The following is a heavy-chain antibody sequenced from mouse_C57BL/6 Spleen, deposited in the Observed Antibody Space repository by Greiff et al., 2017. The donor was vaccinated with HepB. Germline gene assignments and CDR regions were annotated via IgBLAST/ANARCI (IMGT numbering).Heavy chain of an antibody. CDR1: GYTFTNYW. J-gene: IGHJ4*01. CDR2: IYPGGGYT. V-gene: IGHV1-63*01. Sequence: QVQLKESGAELVRPGTSVKMSCKASGYTFTNYWIGWAKQRPGHGLEWIGDIYPGGGYTNYNEKFKGKATLTADKSSSTAYMQFSSLTSEDSAIYYCARVTTVEDYAMDYWGQGTSVTVSS. D-gene: IGHD1-1*01. CDR3: ARVTTVEDYAMDY.